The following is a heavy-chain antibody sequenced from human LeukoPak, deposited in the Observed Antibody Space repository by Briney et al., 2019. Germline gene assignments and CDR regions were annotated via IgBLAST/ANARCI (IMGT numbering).Heavy chain of an antibody. Sequence: PSETLSLTCTVSGGSIKNYYWSWIRQPPGKGLEWIGYIYYSGPTNYNPSLERRVTISVDRAKNQFSLKLRSVTAADTGIYYCARVWAGQDVFDIWGQGTMVTVSS. D-gene: IGHD6-19*01. V-gene: IGHV4-59*01. CDR1: GGSIKNYY. J-gene: IGHJ3*02. CDR2: IYYSGPT. CDR3: ARVWAGQDVFDI.